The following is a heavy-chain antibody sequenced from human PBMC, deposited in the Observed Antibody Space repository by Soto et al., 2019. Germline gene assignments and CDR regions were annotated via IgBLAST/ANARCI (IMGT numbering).Heavy chain of an antibody. CDR1: GGSISSGDYY. CDR3: GREGGDNWFDP. V-gene: IGHV4-30-4*01. J-gene: IGHJ5*02. CDR2: IYYSGST. Sequence: QVQLQESGPGLVKPSQTLSLTCTVSGGSISSGDYYWSWIRPPPGKRLEWIGDIYYSGSTFYNPSLKNRVTIQLDTSKVQLSLKLTSVTAADTAVYYCGREGGDNWFDPWCEGTLVTVAS. D-gene: IGHD3-16*01.